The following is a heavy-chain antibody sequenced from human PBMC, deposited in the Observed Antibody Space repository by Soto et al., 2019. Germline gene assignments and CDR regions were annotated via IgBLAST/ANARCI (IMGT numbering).Heavy chain of an antibody. CDR1: GYTFTSYD. Sequence: ASVKVSCKASGYTFTSYDINWVRQATGQGLEWMGWMNPNSGNTGYAQKFQGRVTMTRNTSISTAYMELSRLRSDDTAVYYCARTRLPRYAFDIWGQGTMVTVSS. D-gene: IGHD1-1*01. V-gene: IGHV1-8*01. J-gene: IGHJ3*02. CDR3: ARTRLPRYAFDI. CDR2: MNPNSGNT.